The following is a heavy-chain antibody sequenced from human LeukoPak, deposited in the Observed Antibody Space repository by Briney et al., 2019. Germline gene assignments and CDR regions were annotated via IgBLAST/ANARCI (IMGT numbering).Heavy chain of an antibody. D-gene: IGHD6-13*01. J-gene: IGHJ4*02. CDR1: GFPFSSYG. V-gene: IGHV3-23*01. Sequence: GGSLSLSCAAPGFPFSSYGMSWVRQAPGKGLEWASAISGSGGSTYYADSVKGRFTISRDNSKNTLYLQMNSLRAEDTAVYYCAKDRRMYSSSWYVGYWGQGTLVTVSS. CDR3: AKDRRMYSSSWYVGY. CDR2: ISGSGGST.